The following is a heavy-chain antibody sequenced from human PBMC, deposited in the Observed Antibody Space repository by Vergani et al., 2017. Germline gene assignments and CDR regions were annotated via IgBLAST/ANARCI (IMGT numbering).Heavy chain of an antibody. CDR2: ISYDGSNK. Sequence: QVQLVESGGGVVQPGRSLRLSCAASGFTFSSYAMHWVRQAPGKGLEWVAVISYDGSNKYYADSVKGRFTISRDNSKNTLYLQMNSLRAEDTAVYYCARDQEGIAAAGDYWGQGTLVTVSS. V-gene: IGHV3-30*01. J-gene: IGHJ4*02. CDR3: ARDQEGIAAAGDY. CDR1: GFTFSSYA. D-gene: IGHD6-13*01.